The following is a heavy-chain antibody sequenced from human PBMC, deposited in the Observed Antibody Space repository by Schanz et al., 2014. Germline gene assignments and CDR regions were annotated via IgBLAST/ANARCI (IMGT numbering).Heavy chain of an antibody. CDR3: ARDGVDAAAGGNY. CDR2: INPSGGST. J-gene: IGHJ4*02. V-gene: IGHV1-46*03. Sequence: QVQLVQSGAEVKKPGASVKVSCKASGYTFTSDSMHWVRQAPGQGLEWMGIINPSGGSTTYAQKFQGRATMTRDTSTSTVYMELSSLRSEDTAVYYCARDGVDAAAGGNYWGQGTLVTVSS. D-gene: IGHD6-13*01. CDR1: GYTFTSDS.